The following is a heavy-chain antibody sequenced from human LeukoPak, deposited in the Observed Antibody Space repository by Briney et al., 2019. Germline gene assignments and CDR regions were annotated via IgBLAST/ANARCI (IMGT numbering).Heavy chain of an antibody. CDR2: ISAYNGNT. V-gene: IGHV1-18*01. CDR3: ASHRQGGWQNHQDY. Sequence: GASVKVSCKASGYTFTSYGISWVRQAPGQGLEWMGWISAYNGNTNYAQKLQGRVTMTTDTSTSTAYMELRSLRSDDTAVYYCASHRQGGWQNHQDYWGQGTLVTVSS. J-gene: IGHJ4*02. CDR1: GYTFTSYG. D-gene: IGHD6-19*01.